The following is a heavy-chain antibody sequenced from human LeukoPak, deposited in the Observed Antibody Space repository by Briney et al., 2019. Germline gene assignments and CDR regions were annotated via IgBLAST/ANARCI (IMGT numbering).Heavy chain of an antibody. CDR3: ARDVQWLVLGDAFDI. D-gene: IGHD6-19*01. J-gene: IGHJ3*02. CDR1: GGTFSSYA. V-gene: IGHV1-69*06. Sequence: ASVKVSCKASGGTFSSYAISWVRQAAGQGREWMGGIIPIFGTANYAQKFQGRVTITADKSTSTAYMELSSLRSEDTAVYYCARDVQWLVLGDAFDIWGQGTMVTVSS. CDR2: IIPIFGTA.